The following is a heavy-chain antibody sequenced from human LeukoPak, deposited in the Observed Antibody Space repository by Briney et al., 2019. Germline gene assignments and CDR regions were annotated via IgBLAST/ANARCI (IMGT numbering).Heavy chain of an antibody. CDR2: VSYDGSNK. V-gene: IGHV3-30*03. CDR3: ARDLRITMIVVVKYGMDV. J-gene: IGHJ6*02. Sequence: GGSLRLSCAASGFTFSNYGMHWVRQAPGKGVDWVAVVSYDGSNKYYADSVKGRFTISRDNSKNTLYLQMNSLRAEDTAVYYCARDLRITMIVVVKYGMDVWGQGTTVTVSS. D-gene: IGHD3-22*01. CDR1: GFTFSNYG.